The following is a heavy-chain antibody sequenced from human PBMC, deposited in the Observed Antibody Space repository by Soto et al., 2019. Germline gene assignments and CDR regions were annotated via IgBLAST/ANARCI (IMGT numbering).Heavy chain of an antibody. J-gene: IGHJ6*03. D-gene: IGHD3-3*01. CDR1: GFSLSTSGMC. Sequence: SGPTLVNPTQTLTLTCTFSGFSLSTSGMCVSWIRQPPGKALEWLARIDWDDDKYYSTSLKTRLTISKDTSKNQVVLTMTNMDPVDTATYYSARLRYYDFWSGYYSYYYYYMDVWGKGTTVTVSS. CDR2: IDWDDDK. CDR3: ARLRYYDFWSGYYSYYYYYMDV. V-gene: IGHV2-70*11.